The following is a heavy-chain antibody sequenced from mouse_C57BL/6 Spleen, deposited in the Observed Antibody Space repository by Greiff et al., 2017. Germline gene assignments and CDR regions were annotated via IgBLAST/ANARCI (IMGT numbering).Heavy chain of an antibody. V-gene: IGHV5-6*01. CDR3: ARHNYGSRYYYAMDY. Sequence: EVKVVESGGDLVKPGGSLKLSCAASGFTFSSYGMSWVRQTPDKRLEWVATISSGGSYTYYPDSVKGRFTISRDNAKNTLYLQMSSLKSEDTAMYYCARHNYGSRYYYAMDYWGQGTSVTVSS. J-gene: IGHJ4*01. D-gene: IGHD1-1*01. CDR2: ISSGGSYT. CDR1: GFTFSSYG.